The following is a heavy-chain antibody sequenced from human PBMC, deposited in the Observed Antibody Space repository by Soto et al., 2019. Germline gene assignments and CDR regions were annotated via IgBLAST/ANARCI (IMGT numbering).Heavy chain of an antibody. CDR3: ARLPKGSLVTA. J-gene: IGHJ4*02. V-gene: IGHV3-48*02. CDR1: GFRFSDHS. D-gene: IGHD2-21*02. CDR2: ISSSSDNI. Sequence: GGSLRLSCVASGFRFSDHSMTWVRQSPGKGLQWIAYISSSSDNIYYAESVRGRFTVSRDNAKNALFLQMNSLRDDDTDTYYCARLPKGSLVTAWGQGTRVTVSS.